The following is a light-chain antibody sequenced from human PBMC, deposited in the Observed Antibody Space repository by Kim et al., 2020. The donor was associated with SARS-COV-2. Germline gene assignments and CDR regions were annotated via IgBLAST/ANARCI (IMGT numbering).Light chain of an antibody. J-gene: IGKJ5*01. V-gene: IGKV1-16*01. CDR2: GAS. CDR1: QGISTN. Sequence: DIQMTQSPSSLSASLGDRVTITCRASQGISTNVGWFQQKAGEAPKSLIYGASTLQGGVPSRFSGGGSGRDFTLTISSLHPDDFAIYFCQQYNSHPITFGQGTRLEIK. CDR3: QQYNSHPIT.